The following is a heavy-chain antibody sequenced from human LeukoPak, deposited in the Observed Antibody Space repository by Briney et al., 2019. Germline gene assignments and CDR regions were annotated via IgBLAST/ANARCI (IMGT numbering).Heavy chain of an antibody. CDR2: IYYSGST. J-gene: IGHJ4*02. V-gene: IGHV4-59*12. D-gene: IGHD6-6*01. CDR1: GGSISSYY. CDR3: ARVRGPYSSSSGFDY. Sequence: SETLSLTCTVSGGSISSYYWSWIRQPPGKGLEWIGYIYYSGSTNYNPSLKSRVTISVDRSKNQFSLKLSSVTAADTAVYYCARVRGPYSSSSGFDYWGQGTLVTVSS.